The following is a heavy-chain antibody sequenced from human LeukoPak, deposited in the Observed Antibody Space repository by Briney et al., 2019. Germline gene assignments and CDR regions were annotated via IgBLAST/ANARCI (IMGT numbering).Heavy chain of an antibody. J-gene: IGHJ4*02. Sequence: GGSLRLSCAASGFTFSSYWMSWVRQAPGKGLEWVANIKRDGREKYYVDSVKGRFTISRDNAKNSLYLQMNSLRAEDTAVYYCALQLGGDPVTFDYWGQGTLVTVSS. CDR3: ALQLGGDPVTFDY. CDR1: GFTFSSYW. D-gene: IGHD2-2*01. CDR2: IKRDGREK. V-gene: IGHV3-7*01.